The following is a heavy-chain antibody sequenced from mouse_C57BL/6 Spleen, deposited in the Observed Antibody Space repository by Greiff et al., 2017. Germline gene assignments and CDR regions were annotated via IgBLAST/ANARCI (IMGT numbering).Heavy chain of an antibody. Sequence: QVQLKQPGAELVRPGSSVKLSCKASGYTFTSYWMDWVKQRPGQGLEWIGNIYPSDSETHYNQKFKDKATLTVDKSSSTAYMQLSSLTSEYSAVYYCAREGVAHWYCDVWGTGTTVTVSA. D-gene: IGHD1-1*01. V-gene: IGHV1-61*01. CDR2: IYPSDSET. CDR3: AREGVAHWYCDV. CDR1: GYTFTSYW. J-gene: IGHJ1*03.